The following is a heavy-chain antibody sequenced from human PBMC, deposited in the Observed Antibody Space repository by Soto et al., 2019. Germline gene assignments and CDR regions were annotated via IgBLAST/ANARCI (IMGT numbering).Heavy chain of an antibody. CDR2: ISGSGGMT. CDR3: AEDKGRAIVVVPAAWDN. J-gene: IGHJ4*02. CDR1: GFTFSSYA. V-gene: IGHV3-23*01. D-gene: IGHD2-2*01. Sequence: EVQLLESGGGLVQPGGSLRLSCAVSGFTFSSYAMSWVRQAPGKGLEWVSGISGSGGMTYYADSVKGGFTISRDNSKNGLYLELASVGAEESAGYCCAEDKGRAIVVVPAAWDNCVQGTLATVSS.